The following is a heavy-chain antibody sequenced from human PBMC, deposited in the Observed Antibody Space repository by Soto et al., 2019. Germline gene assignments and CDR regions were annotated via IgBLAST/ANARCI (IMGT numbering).Heavy chain of an antibody. CDR3: TRESVIGCGSYSL. V-gene: IGHV1-46*02. CDR2: ISPNGDTT. CDR1: GYTFNNYY. Sequence: QVQLVQSGTEVKKPGASVKISCKASGYTFNNYYMHWVRQAPGQGLEWMGIISPNGDTTTYPQKFQGRVTMTRETSTSTLYMELSSLGSEDTAVYYCTRESVIGCGSYSLWGQGTLVTVSS. J-gene: IGHJ4*02. D-gene: IGHD1-26*01.